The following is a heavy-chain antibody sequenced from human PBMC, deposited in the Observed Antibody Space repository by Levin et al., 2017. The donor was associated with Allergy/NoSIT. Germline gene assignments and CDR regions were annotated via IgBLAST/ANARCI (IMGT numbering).Heavy chain of an antibody. CDR1: GFTFDDYG. CDR3: ARHRFTMIIHDGFDI. Sequence: RPGGSLRLSCAASGFTFDDYGMSWVRQAPGKGLEWVSGINWNGGSTGYADSVKGRLTISRDNAKNSLYLQMNSLRAEDTALYHCARHRFTMIIHDGFDIWGQGTMVIVSS. J-gene: IGHJ3*02. D-gene: IGHD3-22*01. CDR2: INWNGGST. V-gene: IGHV3-20*01.